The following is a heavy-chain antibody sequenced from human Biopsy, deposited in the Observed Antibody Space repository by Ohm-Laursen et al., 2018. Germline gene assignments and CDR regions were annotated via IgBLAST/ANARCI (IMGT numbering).Heavy chain of an antibody. CDR2: IYHTGIT. Sequence: SDTLSLTCTVTDGSISNIINYWGWIRQPLGKGLEWLGSIYHTGITDYNPSLKSRATISVDTSNNQFSLKLSSLTAADTAVYYCARHSFGSGRDFWGQGTLATVSS. CDR3: ARHSFGSGRDF. J-gene: IGHJ4*02. CDR1: DGSISNIINY. D-gene: IGHD3-10*01. V-gene: IGHV4-39*01.